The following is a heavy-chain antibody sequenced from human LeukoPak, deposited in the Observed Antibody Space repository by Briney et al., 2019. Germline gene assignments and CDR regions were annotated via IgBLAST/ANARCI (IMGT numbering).Heavy chain of an antibody. CDR1: GYSFTNYW. CDR2: IYPGDSDT. Sequence: GESLKISCKGSGYSFTNYWIGWVRQMPGKGLEWMGIIYPGDSDTRYSPSFQGQVTISADKSISTTYLQWSSLKASDTAMYYCASNPIYSGSFTWGQGTLVTVSS. D-gene: IGHD1-26*01. CDR3: ASNPIYSGSFT. V-gene: IGHV5-51*01. J-gene: IGHJ4*02.